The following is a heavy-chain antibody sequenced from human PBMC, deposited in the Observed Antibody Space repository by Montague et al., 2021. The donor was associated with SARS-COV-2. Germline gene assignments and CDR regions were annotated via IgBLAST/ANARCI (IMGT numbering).Heavy chain of an antibody. Sequence: SETLSLTCALNGGSFSFYSWTWIRQPPGKGLEWIGGINHAGRTTYNPSLSSRLTISTDTSRNRYSLNLRSVTAADAAVYYCASGFHCNGVNSYDGVLGSWGQGTLVTVSS. CDR3: ASGFHCNGVNSYDGVLGS. CDR1: GGSFSFYS. J-gene: IGHJ5*02. V-gene: IGHV4-34*01. D-gene: IGHD2-15*01. CDR2: INHAGRT.